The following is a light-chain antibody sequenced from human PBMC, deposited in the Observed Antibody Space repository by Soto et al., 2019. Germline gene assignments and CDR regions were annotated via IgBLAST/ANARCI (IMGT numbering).Light chain of an antibody. J-gene: IGLJ3*02. CDR3: CSYAGSSLWV. V-gene: IGLV2-23*01. Sequence: QSALTQPASVSGSPGQSITISCTGTNSDVGSYDLVSWYQQHPRRAPKVIIYEGSKRPSGVSHRLSGSKSGNTASLTISGLQAEDEADYYCCSYAGSSLWVFGGGTKLTVL. CDR1: NSDVGSYDL. CDR2: EGS.